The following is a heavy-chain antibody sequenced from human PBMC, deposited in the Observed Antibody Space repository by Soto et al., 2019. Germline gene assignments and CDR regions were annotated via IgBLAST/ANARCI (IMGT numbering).Heavy chain of an antibody. CDR2: INTDSTTT. CDR3: EREGSRGSHRRYFLDC. D-gene: IGHD3-16*02. V-gene: IGHV3-74*01. J-gene: IGHJ4*01. Sequence: GGSLRLSCAASGVTSRSYWMHWVRQAPGKGLVWVSRINTDSTTTTYADSVKGRFTISRDNATNTSYLQMNSLGAENTAVYYFEREGSRGSHRRYFLDCWGQGTRVTVSS. CDR1: GVTSRSYW.